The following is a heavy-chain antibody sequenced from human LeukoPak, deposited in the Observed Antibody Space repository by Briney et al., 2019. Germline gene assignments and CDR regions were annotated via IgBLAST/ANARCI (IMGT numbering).Heavy chain of an antibody. CDR1: GFPFSSFA. D-gene: IGHD5-12*01. V-gene: IGHV3-30*03. CDR2: ISYDGSNK. CDR3: ATNGRWLCQRGFDY. Sequence: GGSLRLSCVPSGFPFSSFAMTWVRQAPGKGLEWVAVISYDGSNKYYADSVKGRFTISRDNSKNTLYLQMNSLRAEDTAVYYCATNGRWLCQRGFDYWGQGTLVTVSS. J-gene: IGHJ4*02.